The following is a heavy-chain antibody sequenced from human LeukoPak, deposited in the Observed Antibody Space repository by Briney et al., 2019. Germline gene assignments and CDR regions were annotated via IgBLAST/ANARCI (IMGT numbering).Heavy chain of an antibody. CDR2: ISSSGSTI. J-gene: IGHJ3*02. D-gene: IGHD3-22*01. CDR3: ARDRYDSSGYPDAFDI. CDR1: GFTFSDYY. V-gene: IGHV3-11*01. Sequence: PGGSLRLSCAASGFTFSDYYMSWIRQAPGKGLEWVSYISSSGSTIYYADSVKGRFTISRDNSKNTLCLQMNSLRAEDTAVYYCARDRYDSSGYPDAFDIWGQGTMVTVSS.